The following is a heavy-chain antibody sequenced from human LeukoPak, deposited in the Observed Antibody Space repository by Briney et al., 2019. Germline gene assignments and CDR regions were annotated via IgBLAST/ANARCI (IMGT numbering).Heavy chain of an antibody. CDR2: IYYGGSI. CDR3: ARALDYPLNY. Sequence: PSETLSLTCAVSGGSISSGGYYWTWIRQHPGKGLEWIGYIYYGGSINYNPSLKSRVTISVDTSKNQFSLRLSSVTAADTAVYYCARALDYPLNYWGQGALVTVSS. CDR1: GGSISSGGYY. D-gene: IGHD4-11*01. V-gene: IGHV4-31*11. J-gene: IGHJ4*02.